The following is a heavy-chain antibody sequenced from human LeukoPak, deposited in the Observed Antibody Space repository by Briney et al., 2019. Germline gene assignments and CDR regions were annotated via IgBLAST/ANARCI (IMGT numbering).Heavy chain of an antibody. CDR2: INPNSGGT. D-gene: IGHD2-2*01. CDR3: ARGYCSSTSCFRINWFDP. CDR1: GYTFTGYY. J-gene: IGHJ5*02. Sequence: GALVKVSCKASGYTFTGYYMHWVRQAPGQGLEWMGWINPNSGGTNYAQKFQGRVTMTRDTSISTAYMELSRLRSDDTAVYYCARGYCSSTSCFRINWFDPWGQGTLVTVSS. V-gene: IGHV1-2*02.